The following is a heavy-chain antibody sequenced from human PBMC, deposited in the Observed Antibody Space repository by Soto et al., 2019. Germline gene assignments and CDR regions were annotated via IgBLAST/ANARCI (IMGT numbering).Heavy chain of an antibody. CDR2: INHSGST. J-gene: IGHJ4*02. CDR1: GGSFSGYY. D-gene: IGHD4-17*01. Sequence: TSETLSLTFAVYGGSFSGYYWSWIRQPPGKGLEWIGEINHSGSTNYNPSLKSRVTISVDTSKNQFSLKLSSVTAADTAVYYCARVIARTFTVTRGPFDYWGQGTLVTVSS. CDR3: ARVIARTFTVTRGPFDY. V-gene: IGHV4-34*01.